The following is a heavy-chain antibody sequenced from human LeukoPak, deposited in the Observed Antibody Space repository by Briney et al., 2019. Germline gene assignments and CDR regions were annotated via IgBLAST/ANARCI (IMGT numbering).Heavy chain of an antibody. CDR1: GGSISSYY. J-gene: IGHJ6*02. CDR3: ARHRRDVQLVGHSALDV. D-gene: IGHD6-13*01. V-gene: IGHV4-59*08. CDR2: ISYTGNT. Sequence: SETLSLTCAVSGGSISSYYWSWIRQPPGKGLEWIGYISYTGNTKYNPSLKSPITMSVDTSKIQFSLRLRSVTAADTAVYYCARHRRDVQLVGHSALDVWGQGTTVTVSS.